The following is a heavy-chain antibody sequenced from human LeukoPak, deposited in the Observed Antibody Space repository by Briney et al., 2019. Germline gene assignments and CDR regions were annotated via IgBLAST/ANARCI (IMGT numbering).Heavy chain of an antibody. Sequence: GGSLRLSCAASGFTFDDYGMSWVRQAPGKGLEWVSGINWNGGSTGYADSVKGRFTISRDNAKNSLYLQMNSLRAEDTALYYCARLGGYDWGGYYYYMDVWGKGTTVTVSS. CDR2: INWNGGST. V-gene: IGHV3-20*04. D-gene: IGHD5-12*01. CDR3: ARLGGYDWGGYYYYMDV. CDR1: GFTFDDYG. J-gene: IGHJ6*03.